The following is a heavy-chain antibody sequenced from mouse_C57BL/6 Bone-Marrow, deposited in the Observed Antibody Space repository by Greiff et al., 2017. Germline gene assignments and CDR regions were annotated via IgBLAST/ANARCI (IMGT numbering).Heavy chain of an antibody. CDR1: GYTFTSSW. D-gene: IGHD1-1*01. CDR3: AREGGYYYGSSWYFDV. J-gene: IGHJ1*03. Sequence: QVQLQQPGAELVLPGALVKLSCKASGYTFTSSWMHWVKQRPGQGLEWIGEIDPSDSYTTYKQKFKGKSTLTVDKSSSTSYLQLSSLTSEDSAVYYCAREGGYYYGSSWYFDVWGTGTTVTVSS. V-gene: IGHV1-69*01. CDR2: IDPSDSYT.